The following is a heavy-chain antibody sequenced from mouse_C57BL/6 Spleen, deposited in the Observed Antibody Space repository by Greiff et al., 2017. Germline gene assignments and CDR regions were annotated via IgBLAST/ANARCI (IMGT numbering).Heavy chain of an antibody. V-gene: IGHV3-6*01. D-gene: IGHD2-3*01. CDR1: GYSITSGYY. CDR2: ISYDGSN. J-gene: IGHJ4*01. CDR3: ARAYDGYPYAMDY. Sequence: EVQLQESGPGLVKPSQSLSLTCSVTGYSITSGYYWNWIRQFPGNKLEWMGYISYDGSNNYNPSLKNRISITRDTSKNQFFLKLNSVTTEDTATYYCARAYDGYPYAMDYWGQGTSVTVSS.